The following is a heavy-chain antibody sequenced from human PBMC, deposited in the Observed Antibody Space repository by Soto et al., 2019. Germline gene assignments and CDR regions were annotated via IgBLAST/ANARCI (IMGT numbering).Heavy chain of an antibody. CDR2: ISPMFGAA. D-gene: IGHD1-1*01. CDR3: ASEVNVHTLAFVY. CDR1: GGTFNTYA. J-gene: IGHJ4*02. V-gene: IGHV1-69*01. Sequence: QVQLVQSGAEMKKPGSSVKVSCQSSGGTFNTYAMNWVRQAPGQGPEWMGDISPMFGAANYAPNFQGRVTITADEATGTSYMQLSSLTSDGTALYFCASEVNVHTLAFVYRGQATLVTVSS.